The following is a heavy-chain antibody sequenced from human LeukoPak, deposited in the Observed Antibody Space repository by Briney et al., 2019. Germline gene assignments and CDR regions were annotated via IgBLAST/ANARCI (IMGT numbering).Heavy chain of an antibody. CDR1: GFTFSDYY. CDR3: ARHYGSGSYYTNNFDY. J-gene: IGHJ4*02. D-gene: IGHD3-10*01. Sequence: GGSLRLSCAASGFTFSDYYMSWIRQAPGKGLEWVSYISSSGSIIYYADSVKGRFTISRGNGKNSLYLQMNSLRAEDTAVYYCARHYGSGSYYTNNFDYWDQGTLVTVSS. V-gene: IGHV3-11*01. CDR2: ISSSGSII.